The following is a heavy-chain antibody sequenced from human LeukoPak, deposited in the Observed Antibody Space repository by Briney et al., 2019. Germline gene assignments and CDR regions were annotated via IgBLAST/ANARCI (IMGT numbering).Heavy chain of an antibody. J-gene: IGHJ6*03. CDR1: GGSISSYY. V-gene: IGHV4-4*07. CDR2: IYSSGST. Sequence: PSETLSLTCTVSGGSISSYYWNWIRQPAGKGLEWIGRIYSSGSTNYNPSLKSRVTMSVDTSKNQFSLKLNSVTAADTAVYYCARAAAGTLFPYYYMDVWGKGTTVTVSS. D-gene: IGHD6-13*01. CDR3: ARAAAGTLFPYYYMDV.